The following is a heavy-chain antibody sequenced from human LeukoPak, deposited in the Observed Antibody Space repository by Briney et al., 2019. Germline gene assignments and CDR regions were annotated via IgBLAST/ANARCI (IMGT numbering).Heavy chain of an antibody. CDR1: GFTFNSYD. Sequence: PGGSLRLSCAASGFTFNSYDVNWVRQAPGKGLEWVSSISSSSTYIYYADSVKGRFTISRDNAENSLYLQMNSLRAEDTAVYYCARGYYYGLDVWGKGTTVIVSS. CDR2: ISSSSTYI. D-gene: IGHD1-14*01. V-gene: IGHV3-21*01. J-gene: IGHJ6*04. CDR3: ARGYYYGLDV.